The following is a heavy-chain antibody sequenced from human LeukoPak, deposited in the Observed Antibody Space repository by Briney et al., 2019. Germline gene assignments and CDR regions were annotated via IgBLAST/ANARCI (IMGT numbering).Heavy chain of an antibody. D-gene: IGHD2-2*01. CDR1: GGSIYSSSYY. CDR3: ARTKYKYCSSTSCRLDAFDI. Sequence: SETLSLTCTVSGGSIYSSSYYWGWIRQPPGKGLEWIGSIYYSGSTYYNPSLKSRVTISVDTSKNQFSLKLSSVTAADTAVYYCARTKYKYCSSTSCRLDAFDIWGQGTMVTVSS. CDR2: IYYSGST. J-gene: IGHJ3*02. V-gene: IGHV4-39*01.